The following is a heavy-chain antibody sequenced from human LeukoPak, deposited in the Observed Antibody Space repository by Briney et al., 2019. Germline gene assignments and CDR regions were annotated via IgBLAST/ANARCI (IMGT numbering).Heavy chain of an antibody. CDR3: ARDPGYCSGGSCYSFLY. CDR2: IYSGGST. D-gene: IGHD2-15*01. J-gene: IGHJ4*02. CDR1: GFTVSSNY. V-gene: IGHV3-66*01. Sequence: GGSLRLSCAASGFTVSSNYVSWVRQAPGKGLEGVSVIYSGGSTYYADSVKGRFTISRDNSKNTLYLQMNSLRAEDTAVYYCARDPGYCSGGSCYSFLYWGQGTLVTVSS.